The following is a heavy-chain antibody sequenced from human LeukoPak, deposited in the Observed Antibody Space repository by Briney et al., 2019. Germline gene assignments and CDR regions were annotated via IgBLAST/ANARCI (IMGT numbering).Heavy chain of an antibody. CDR3: ASTYCSGGSCSRNNWFDP. J-gene: IGHJ5*02. V-gene: IGHV1-46*01. Sequence: ASVKVSCKASGYTFTSYYMHWVRQAPGQGLEWMGIINPSGGSTSYAQKFQGRVTMTRDTSTSTVYIELSSLRSEDTAVYYCASTYCSGGSCSRNNWFDPWGQGTLVTVSS. CDR1: GYTFTSYY. D-gene: IGHD2-15*01. CDR2: INPSGGST.